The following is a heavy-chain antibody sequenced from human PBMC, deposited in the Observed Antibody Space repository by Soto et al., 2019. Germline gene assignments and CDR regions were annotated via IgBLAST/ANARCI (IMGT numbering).Heavy chain of an antibody. Sequence: QVQVVQSGVEVRRPGSSVKVSCKASGDTFKNCVISWVRQAPGQGIEWMGGIIPLFGTTDFAQRFQGRLTITTDESTTTAYMELSRLSSEDTATYYGAAELGFGKLSVVWGQGTTVIVSS. CDR2: IIPLFGTT. V-gene: IGHV1-69*01. J-gene: IGHJ6*02. CDR1: GDTFKNCV. D-gene: IGHD3-10*01. CDR3: AAELGFGKLSVV.